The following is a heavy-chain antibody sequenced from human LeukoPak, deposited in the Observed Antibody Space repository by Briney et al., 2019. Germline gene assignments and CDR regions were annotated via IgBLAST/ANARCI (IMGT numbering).Heavy chain of an antibody. V-gene: IGHV4-38-2*02. CDR3: ARDHCSSTSCLDI. J-gene: IGHJ3*02. CDR2: IYHSGST. CDR1: GYSISSGYY. Sequence: SETLSLTCTVSGYSISSGYYWGWIRQPPGKGLEWIGSIYHSGSTYYNPSLKSRVTISVDTSKNQFSLKLSSVTAADTAVYYCARDHCSSTSCLDIWGQGTMVTVSS. D-gene: IGHD2-2*01.